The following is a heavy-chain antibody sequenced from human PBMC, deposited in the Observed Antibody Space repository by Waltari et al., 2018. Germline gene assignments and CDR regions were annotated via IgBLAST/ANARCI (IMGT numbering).Heavy chain of an antibody. CDR1: GFTFSSHG. J-gene: IGHJ6*02. V-gene: IGHV3-33*01. CDR2: IWFDGSNK. CDR3: ARDKSSYYYHGMDV. Sequence: QVQLVESGGGVVQPGRSLRLSCAASGFTFSSHGMHWVRQAPGKGLDWVAVIWFDGSNKFYADSMKGRFTISRDNSKKTLYLQMNSLRAEDTAVYYCARDKSSYYYHGMDVWGQGTTVTVSS.